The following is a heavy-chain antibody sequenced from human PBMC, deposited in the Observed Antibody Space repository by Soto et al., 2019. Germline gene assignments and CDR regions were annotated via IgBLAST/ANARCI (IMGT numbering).Heavy chain of an antibody. CDR1: GYAFTSYG. D-gene: IGHD2-15*01. Sequence: QLEQPGGEVKKTGASVKVSCKASGYAFTSYGITWVRQAPGQGLEWLGWSSAYNGVAKYALKFQDRVTMTTDTSTNTAYWELRSLSSDDTAMSYCARGPRSGFCSGGTCHYFDYWGKGTQVTVSA. V-gene: IGHV1-18*01. CDR2: SSAYNGVA. CDR3: ARGPRSGFCSGGTCHYFDY. J-gene: IGHJ4*02.